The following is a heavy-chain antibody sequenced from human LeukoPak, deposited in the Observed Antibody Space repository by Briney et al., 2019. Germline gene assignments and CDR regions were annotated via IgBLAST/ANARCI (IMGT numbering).Heavy chain of an antibody. CDR1: GGTFSSYA. CDR2: IIPILGIA. Sequence: SVKVSCKASGGTFSSYAISWVRQAPGQGLEWMGRIIPILGIANYAQKFQGRVTITADKSTSTAYMELSSLRSEDTAVYYCARDRGQQPTSNWFDPWGQGTLVTVSS. D-gene: IGHD6-13*01. V-gene: IGHV1-69*04. CDR3: ARDRGQQPTSNWFDP. J-gene: IGHJ5*02.